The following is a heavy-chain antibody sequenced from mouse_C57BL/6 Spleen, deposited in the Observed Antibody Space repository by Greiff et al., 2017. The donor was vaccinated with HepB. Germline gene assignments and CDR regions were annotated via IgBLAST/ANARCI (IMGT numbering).Heavy chain of an antibody. J-gene: IGHJ4*01. Sequence: EVQRVESGGGLVKPGGSLKLSCAASGFTFSDYGMHWVRQAPEKVLEWVAYISSGSSTIYYADTVKGRFTISRDNAKNTLLLQMTSLRSEDTAMYYCARERDGAMDYWGQGTSVTVSS. CDR1: GFTFSDYG. CDR2: ISSGSSTI. V-gene: IGHV5-17*01. D-gene: IGHD3-3*01. CDR3: ARERDGAMDY.